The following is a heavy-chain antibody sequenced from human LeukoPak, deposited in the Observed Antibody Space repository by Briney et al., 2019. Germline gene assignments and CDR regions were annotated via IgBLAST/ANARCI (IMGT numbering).Heavy chain of an antibody. D-gene: IGHD6-6*01. V-gene: IGHV3-23*01. CDR3: AKGGSVIARLIASD. Sequence: GGSLRLSCAASGLTFSTYAMSWVRQAPGKGLEWVSALSGSGGSTYYADSVKGRFTISRDNSENTLFLQMNSLRAEDTAVYYCAKGGSVIARLIASDWGQGTLVTVSS. J-gene: IGHJ4*02. CDR2: LSGSGGST. CDR1: GLTFSTYA.